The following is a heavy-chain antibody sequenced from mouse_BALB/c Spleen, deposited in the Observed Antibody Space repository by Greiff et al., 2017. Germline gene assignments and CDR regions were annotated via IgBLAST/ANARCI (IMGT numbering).Heavy chain of an antibody. CDR1: GFTFSSYG. D-gene: IGHD2-3*01. CDR3: AREGDGSFAY. V-gene: IGHV5-6-3*01. CDR2: INSNGGST. J-gene: IGHJ3*01. Sequence: EVQRVESGGGLVQPGGSLKLSCAASGFTFSSYGMSWVRQTPDKRLELVATINSNGGSTYYPDSVKGRFTISRDNAKNTLYLQMSSLKSEDTAMYYCAREGDGSFAYWGQGTLVTVSA.